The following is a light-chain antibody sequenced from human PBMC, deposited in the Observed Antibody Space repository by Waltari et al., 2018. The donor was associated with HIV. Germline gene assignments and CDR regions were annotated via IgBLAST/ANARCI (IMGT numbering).Light chain of an antibody. V-gene: IGKV1-5*03. CDR2: RAS. CDR3: QQYHTFPLT. CDR1: QNINTW. J-gene: IGKJ4*01. Sequence: DIQMSQSPSALSASVGDRVAITCRASQNINTWLAWYQQKPGKAPKLLIYRASTLESGVPSRFSGSGSGTEFTLTINNLQPDDFATFFCQQYHTFPLTFGGGTKVE.